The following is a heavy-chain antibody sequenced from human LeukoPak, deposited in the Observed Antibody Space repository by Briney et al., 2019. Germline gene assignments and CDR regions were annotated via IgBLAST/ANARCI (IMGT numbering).Heavy chain of an antibody. CDR1: GESLSGYY. Sequence: PSETLSLTCAVYGESLSGYYWSWISQPPGKGLEWIGKITHSGSTDYNPSLKSRVTISVDTSKKQFSLSLRSVTAADTAVYYCARGLQSSGCWYFDLWGRGTLVTVSS. D-gene: IGHD3-22*01. J-gene: IGHJ2*01. V-gene: IGHV4-34*01. CDR2: ITHSGST. CDR3: ARGLQSSGCWYFDL.